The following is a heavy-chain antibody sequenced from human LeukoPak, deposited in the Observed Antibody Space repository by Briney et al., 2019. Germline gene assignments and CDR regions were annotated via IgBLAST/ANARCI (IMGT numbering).Heavy chain of an antibody. J-gene: IGHJ4*02. D-gene: IGHD3-22*01. CDR1: GFTFTSYD. V-gene: IGHV3-23*01. CDR2: LSGSGGTT. CDR3: AKVTGSSTYYPLDY. Sequence: GGSLILSCAASGFTFTSYDMSWVRQAPGKGLEWVSTLSGSGGTTYYADSVKGRFTISRDNSKNTLYLQMNSLRAEDTAVYYCAKVTGSSTYYPLDYWGQGTLVTVSS.